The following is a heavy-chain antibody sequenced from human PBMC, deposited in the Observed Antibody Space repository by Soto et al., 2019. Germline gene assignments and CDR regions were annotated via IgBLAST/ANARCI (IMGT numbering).Heavy chain of an antibody. Sequence: GGSLRLSCAASGFTFSSYWMSWVRQAPGKGLEWVANIKQDGSEKYYVDSVKGRFTISRDNAKNSLYLQMNSLRAEDTAVYYCARALRFLESDNWFDPWGQGTLVTVSS. J-gene: IGHJ5*02. CDR3: ARALRFLESDNWFDP. CDR2: IKQDGSEK. D-gene: IGHD3-3*01. V-gene: IGHV3-7*01. CDR1: GFTFSSYW.